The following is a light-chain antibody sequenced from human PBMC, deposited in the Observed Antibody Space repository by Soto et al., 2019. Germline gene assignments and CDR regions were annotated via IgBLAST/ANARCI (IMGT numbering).Light chain of an antibody. J-gene: IGKJ1*01. Sequence: DIVMTQSPDSLAVSLGERATINCKSSQSVLYSSNNKNYLAWYQQKPGQPPKLLIYWASTRESGVPDRFSGSGSGTDFTLTIRSMPAEDAALYYCQQYYSTPQTFGQGTKVDIK. V-gene: IGKV4-1*01. CDR2: WAS. CDR1: QSVLYSSNNKNY. CDR3: QQYYSTPQT.